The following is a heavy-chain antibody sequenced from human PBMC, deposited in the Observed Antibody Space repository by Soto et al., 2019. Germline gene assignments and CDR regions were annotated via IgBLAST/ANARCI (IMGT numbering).Heavy chain of an antibody. V-gene: IGHV5-51*01. CDR1: GYSFTRYW. CDR3: ARSPRKNNGWYGNWFDP. J-gene: IGHJ5*02. D-gene: IGHD6-19*01. CDR2: IYPGDSDT. Sequence: GASLKISCTGSGYSFTRYWIAWVRQMPGKGLEWMGIIYPGDSDTRYSPSFQGQVTISADKSISTACLQWSSLKASDTAIYYCARSPRKNNGWYGNWFDPWGQGTLVTVSS.